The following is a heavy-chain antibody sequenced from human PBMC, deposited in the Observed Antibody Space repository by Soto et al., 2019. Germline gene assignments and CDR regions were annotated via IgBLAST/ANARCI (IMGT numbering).Heavy chain of an antibody. CDR1: GFTFSSYA. J-gene: IGHJ5*02. Sequence: PGGSLRLSCAASGFTFSSYAMSWVRQARGRGLEWVSAISGSGGSAYYADSVKGRFTTSRDNSKNTLYLQMNSVRAEDTAVYYCAKGPPSYDFWSGSDTENWFDPWGQGTLVTVSS. CDR3: AKGPPSYDFWSGSDTENWFDP. D-gene: IGHD3-3*01. CDR2: ISGSGGSA. V-gene: IGHV3-23*01.